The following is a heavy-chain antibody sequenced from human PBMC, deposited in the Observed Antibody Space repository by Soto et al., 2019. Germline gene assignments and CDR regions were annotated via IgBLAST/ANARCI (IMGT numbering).Heavy chain of an antibody. CDR2: ISGSGGST. CDR3: AKSGITMIVVVIPVDY. Sequence: GGSLRLSCAASGFTFSSYAMSWVRQAPGKGLEWVSAISGSGGSTYYADSVKGRFTISRDNSKNTLYLQMNSLRAEDTAVYYCAKSGITMIVVVIPVDYWGQGTLVTVSS. J-gene: IGHJ4*02. CDR1: GFTFSSYA. V-gene: IGHV3-23*01. D-gene: IGHD3-22*01.